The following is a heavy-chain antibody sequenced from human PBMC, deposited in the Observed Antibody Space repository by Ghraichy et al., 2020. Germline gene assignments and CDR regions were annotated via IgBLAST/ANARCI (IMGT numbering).Heavy chain of an antibody. CDR1: GFTFSVSA. D-gene: IGHD1-26*01. CDR2: IRSRVNNYAT. CDR3: TKELGRPANY. J-gene: IGHJ4*02. Sequence: LSLTCAASGFTFSVSAFYWVRQAPGKGLGWVARIRSRVNNYATEYAASVQGRFTISRDDSSKTLFLQMNNLETDDTAVYFCTKELGRPANYWGQGTLVTVSS. V-gene: IGHV3-73*01.